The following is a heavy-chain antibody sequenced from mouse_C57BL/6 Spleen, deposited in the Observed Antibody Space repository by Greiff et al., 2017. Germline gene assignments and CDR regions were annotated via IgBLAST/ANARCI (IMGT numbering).Heavy chain of an antibody. V-gene: IGHV3-6*01. Sequence: EVQLQQSGPGLVKPSQSLSLTCSVTGYSITSGYYWNWIRQFPGNKLEWMGYISYDGSNNYNPSLKNRISITRDTSKNQFFLKLNSVTTEDTATYYCARSPTVDFDYWGQGTTLTVSS. J-gene: IGHJ2*01. D-gene: IGHD1-1*01. CDR2: ISYDGSN. CDR3: ARSPTVDFDY. CDR1: GYSITSGYY.